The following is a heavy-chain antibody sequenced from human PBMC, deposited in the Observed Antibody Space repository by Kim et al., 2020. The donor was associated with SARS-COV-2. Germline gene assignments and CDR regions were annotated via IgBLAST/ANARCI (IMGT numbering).Heavy chain of an antibody. V-gene: IGHV3-53*01. D-gene: IGHD3-10*01. J-gene: IGHJ6*02. CDR3: AREERFGELERGMDV. CDR1: GFTVSSNY. CDR2: IYSGGST. Sequence: GGSLRLSCAASGFTVSSNYMSWVRQAPGKGLEWVSVIYSGGSTYYADSVKGRFTISRDNSKNTLYLQMNSLRAEDTAVYYCAREERFGELERGMDVWGQGTTVTVSS.